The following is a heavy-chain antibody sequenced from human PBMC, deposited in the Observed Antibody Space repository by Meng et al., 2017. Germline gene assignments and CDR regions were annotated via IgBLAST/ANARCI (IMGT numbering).Heavy chain of an antibody. CDR2: ISTTGSSI. V-gene: IGHV3-11*04. J-gene: IGHJ5*02. CDR1: GFTFRDYY. CDR3: ARDHGFLNWFDP. D-gene: IGHD2/OR15-2a*01. Sequence: VLLGESGWGLVTAGGSLRLSGAASGFTFRDYYMTWIRQAPGKGLEWVSSISTTGSSIYYADSVKGRFSISRDNAENSLYLQINSLRVEDTAVYYCARDHGFLNWFDPWGQGTLVTVSS.